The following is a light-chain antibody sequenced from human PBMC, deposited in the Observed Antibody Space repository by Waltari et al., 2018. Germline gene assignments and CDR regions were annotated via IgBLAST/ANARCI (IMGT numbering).Light chain of an antibody. CDR2: KDS. V-gene: IGLV3-25*03. CDR1: ALAKQY. Sequence: SFELTQPPSVSVSPGQTARITCSADALAKQYAYWYQQKAGQAPLVVIYKDSERPSGIPERFSGSSSGTTVTLTISGVQAEDEADDYCQAADNSGTLNWVFGGGTKLTVL. CDR3: QAADNSGTLNWV. J-gene: IGLJ3*02.